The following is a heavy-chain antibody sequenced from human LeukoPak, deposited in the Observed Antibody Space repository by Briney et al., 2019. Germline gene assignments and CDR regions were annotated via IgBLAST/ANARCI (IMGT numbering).Heavy chain of an antibody. D-gene: IGHD5-12*01. J-gene: IGHJ4*02. CDR3: AKDPHAIVATASEGDY. Sequence: GSLRLSCAASGFTFSSYWMSWVRQAPGKGLEWVANIKPDGSDKYYVDSVKGRFTISRDNANNSLYLQMNSLRAEDTAVYYCAKDPHAIVATASEGDYWGQGTLVTVSS. V-gene: IGHV3-7*03. CDR1: GFTFSSYW. CDR2: IKPDGSDK.